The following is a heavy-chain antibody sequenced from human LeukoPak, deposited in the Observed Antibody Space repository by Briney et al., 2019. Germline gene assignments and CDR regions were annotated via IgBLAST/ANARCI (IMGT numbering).Heavy chain of an antibody. J-gene: IGHJ4*02. CDR3: AREGPGFDY. CDR1: GDSVSSNSVA. Sequence: SQTLSLTCAISGDSVSSNSVAWNWIRQSPSRGLEWLGRTYYRSKWYNDYAVPVKSRISINPDTSKNQFSLQLNSVTAEDTAVYYCAREGPGFDYWGQGTLVTVYS. CDR2: TYYRSKWYN. V-gene: IGHV6-1*01.